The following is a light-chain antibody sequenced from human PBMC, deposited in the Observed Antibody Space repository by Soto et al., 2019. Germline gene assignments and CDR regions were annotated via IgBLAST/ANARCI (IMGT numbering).Light chain of an antibody. J-gene: IGLJ1*01. V-gene: IGLV2-23*01. CDR3: CLYVGGRTYV. Sequence: QSVLTQPASVSGSPGQSITISCTGTVGLVSWYQQHPGKVPKHIIYDDTKRPSGVSSRFSGSKSGSTASLTISGLQTEDEADYYCCLYVGGRTYVFGTGTKVTVL. CDR2: DDT. CDR1: VGL.